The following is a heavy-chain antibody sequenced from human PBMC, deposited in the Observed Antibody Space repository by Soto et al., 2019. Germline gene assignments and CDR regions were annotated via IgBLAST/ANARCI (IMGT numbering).Heavy chain of an antibody. V-gene: IGHV3-48*01. J-gene: IGHJ4*02. CDR2: ISSSSSTI. CDR1: GFTFSSYS. CDR3: ARGAYYYDSSGLSY. D-gene: IGHD3-22*01. Sequence: EVQLVESGGGLVQPGGSLRLSCAASGFTFSSYSMNWVRQAPGKGLEWVSYISSSSSTIYYADSVKGRFTISRDNAKNPLDLLMNSLRAEDTAVYYCARGAYYYDSSGLSYWGQGTLVTVAS.